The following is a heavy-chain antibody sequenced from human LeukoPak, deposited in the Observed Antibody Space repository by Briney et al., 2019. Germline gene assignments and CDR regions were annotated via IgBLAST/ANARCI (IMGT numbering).Heavy chain of an antibody. D-gene: IGHD6-19*01. CDR3: ARDLYSKGWFPDL. V-gene: IGHV3-30*01. CDR2: ISDDGSDK. J-gene: IGHJ4*02. CDR1: GFTLGPYA. Sequence: PGRSLRLSCAASGFTLGPYAMHWIRQAPGKGLEWVAVISDDGSDKYYADSVKGRFNISRDSAKNTLYLQINSLKIEDTAVYYCARDLYSKGWFPDLWGQGTLVAVPS.